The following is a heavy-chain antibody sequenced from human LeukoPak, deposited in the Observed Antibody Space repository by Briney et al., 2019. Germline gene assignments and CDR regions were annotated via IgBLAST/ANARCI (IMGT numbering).Heavy chain of an antibody. Sequence: GASVKVSCKASGYTFTSYAMNWVRQAPGQGLEWMGWINTNTGNPTYAQGFTGRFVFSLDTSVSTAYLQISSLKAEDTAVYYCARDLPYDFWSGYSAFDIWGQGTMVTVSS. CDR2: INTNTGNP. CDR3: ARDLPYDFWSGYSAFDI. CDR1: GYTFTSYA. J-gene: IGHJ3*02. V-gene: IGHV7-4-1*02. D-gene: IGHD3-3*01.